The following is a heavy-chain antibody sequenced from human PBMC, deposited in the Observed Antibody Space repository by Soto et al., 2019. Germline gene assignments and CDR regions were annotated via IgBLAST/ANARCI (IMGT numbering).Heavy chain of an antibody. D-gene: IGHD6-13*01. V-gene: IGHV3-13*01. Sequence: GVSLRLSCAASGFTFSSYDMHWVRQATGKGLEWVSAIGTAGDTYYPGSVKGRFTISRENAKNSSYLQMNSLRAGDTAVYYCARGPYWYSSSWSGLIDYWGQGTLVTVSS. J-gene: IGHJ4*02. CDR1: GFTFSSYD. CDR2: IGTAGDT. CDR3: ARGPYWYSSSWSGLIDY.